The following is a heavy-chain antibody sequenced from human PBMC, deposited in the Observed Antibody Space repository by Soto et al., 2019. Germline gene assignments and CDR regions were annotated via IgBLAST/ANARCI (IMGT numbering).Heavy chain of an antibody. CDR2: IYHSGST. J-gene: IGHJ6*02. CDR3: ARDQEVNYADYWGSDYYGMDV. CDR1: GDSISSGGHY. D-gene: IGHD4-17*01. Sequence: LSLTFSVSGDSISSGGHYWSWIRQPPGKGLEWIGYIYHSGSTYYNPSLKSRVTISVDTSKNQFSLKLSSVTAADTAVYYCARDQEVNYADYWGSDYYGMDVWGQGTTVTVSS. V-gene: IGHV4-31*03.